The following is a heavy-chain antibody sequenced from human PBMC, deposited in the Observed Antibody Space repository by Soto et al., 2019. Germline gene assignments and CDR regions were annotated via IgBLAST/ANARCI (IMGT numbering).Heavy chain of an antibody. CDR2: IYYSGST. CDR1: GGSISSGDYY. J-gene: IGHJ4*02. Sequence: SETLSLTCTVSGGSISSGDYYWSWIRQPPGKGLEWIGYIYYSGSTYYNPSLKSRVTISVDTSKNQFSLKLSSVTAADTAVYYCARAYWGSYPLAEPYYFDYWGQGTLVTVSS. V-gene: IGHV4-30-4*01. CDR3: ARAYWGSYPLAEPYYFDY. D-gene: IGHD3-16*01.